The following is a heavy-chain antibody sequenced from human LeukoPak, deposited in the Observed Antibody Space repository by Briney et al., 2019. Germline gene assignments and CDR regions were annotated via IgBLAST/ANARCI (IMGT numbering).Heavy chain of an antibody. V-gene: IGHV1-18*01. CDR1: GYTFRSYA. CDR3: ARLIPQVVVPGAVDY. Sequence: ASVKVSCKASGYTFRSYAISWVRQAPGQGLEWMGWISAYNGNRNYAQKLQGRVTMTTDTSTSTAYMKLRSLRSDDTAVYYCARLIPQVVVPGAVDYWGQGTLVTVSS. J-gene: IGHJ4*02. CDR2: ISAYNGNR. D-gene: IGHD2-2*01.